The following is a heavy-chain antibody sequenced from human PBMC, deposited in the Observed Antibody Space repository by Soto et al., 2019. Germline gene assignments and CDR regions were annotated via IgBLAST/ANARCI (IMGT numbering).Heavy chain of an antibody. CDR1: GFTFSDYY. CDR2: ISSSGSTI. D-gene: IGHD3-3*01. V-gene: IGHV3-11*01. Sequence: GGSLRLSCAASGFTFSDYYMSWIRQAPGKGLEWVSYISSSGSTIYYADSVKGRFTISRDNAKNSLYLQMNSLRAEDTAVYYCARGGITIFGVVARANWFDPWGQGTLVTVSS. CDR3: ARGGITIFGVVARANWFDP. J-gene: IGHJ5*02.